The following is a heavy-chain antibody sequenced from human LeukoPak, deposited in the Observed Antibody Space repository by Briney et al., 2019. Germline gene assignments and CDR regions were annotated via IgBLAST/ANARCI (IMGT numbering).Heavy chain of an antibody. D-gene: IGHD6-19*01. CDR1: GFTFSGSW. J-gene: IGHJ4*02. CDR2: IIGDGSGA. Sequence: PGGSLRLSCAASGFTFSGSWMHWVRQTPGKGLVWVSRIIGDGSGANYADSVKGRFTISRDNAKNTVYLQMNSLRAEDTAVYYCATRSGWYERFGGFAYWGQGTLVTVSS. CDR3: ATRSGWYERFGGFAY. V-gene: IGHV3-74*01.